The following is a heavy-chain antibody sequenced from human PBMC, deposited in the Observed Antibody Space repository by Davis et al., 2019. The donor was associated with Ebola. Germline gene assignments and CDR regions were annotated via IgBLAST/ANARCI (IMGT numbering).Heavy chain of an antibody. CDR3: AAVAGHWYFDL. CDR1: GFTFSSYS. V-gene: IGHV3-21*01. J-gene: IGHJ2*01. D-gene: IGHD6-13*01. Sequence: PGGSLRLSCAASGFTFSSYSMNWVRQAPGKGLEWVSSITSSSTYMYYADSVKGRFTISRDNAKNALFLQMSSLRAEDTAVYYCAAVAGHWYFDLWGRGTLVTVSS. CDR2: ITSSSTYM.